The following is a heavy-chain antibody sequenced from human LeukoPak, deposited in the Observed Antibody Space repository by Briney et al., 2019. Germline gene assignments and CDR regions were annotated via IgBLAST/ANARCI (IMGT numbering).Heavy chain of an antibody. CDR3: AVTTYYDFWSDPWAFDI. CDR1: GFTFDDYA. V-gene: IGHV3-9*03. Sequence: GGSLRLSCAASGFTFDDYAMHWVRQAPGKGLEWVSGISWNSGSIGYADSVKGRFTISRDNAKNSLYLHMNSLRAEDIALYYCAVTTYYDFWSDPWAFDIWGQGTMVTVSS. CDR2: ISWNSGSI. D-gene: IGHD3-3*01. J-gene: IGHJ3*02.